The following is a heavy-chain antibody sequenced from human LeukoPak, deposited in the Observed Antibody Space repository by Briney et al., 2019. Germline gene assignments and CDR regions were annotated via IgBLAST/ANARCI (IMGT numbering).Heavy chain of an antibody. Sequence: GGSLRLSCAASGFTFSSYSMNWVRQAPGKGLEWVSSISSSSSYIYYADSVKGRFTISRDNAKNSLYLQMNSLRAEDTAVYYSARVVTGTIYYFDYWGQGTLVTVSS. J-gene: IGHJ4*02. CDR3: ARVVTGTIYYFDY. CDR1: GFTFSSYS. CDR2: ISSSSSYI. D-gene: IGHD1-20*01. V-gene: IGHV3-21*01.